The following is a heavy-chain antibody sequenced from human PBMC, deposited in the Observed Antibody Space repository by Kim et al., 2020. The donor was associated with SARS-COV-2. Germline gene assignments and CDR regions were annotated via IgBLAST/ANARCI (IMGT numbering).Heavy chain of an antibody. J-gene: IGHJ3*02. D-gene: IGHD3-16*01. CDR3: ARGLYDYVWGSYFTVAFDI. CDR1: GDSVSSNSAA. Sequence: SQTLSLTCAISGDSVSSNSAAWNWIRQSPSRGLEWLGRTYYRSKWYNDYAVSVKSRITINPDTSKNQFSLQLNSVTPEDTAVYYCARGLYDYVWGSYFTVAFDIWGQGTMVTVSS. V-gene: IGHV6-1*01. CDR2: TYYRSKWYN.